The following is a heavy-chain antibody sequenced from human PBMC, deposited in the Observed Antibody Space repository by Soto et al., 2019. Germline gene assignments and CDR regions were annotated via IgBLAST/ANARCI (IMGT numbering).Heavy chain of an antibody. CDR1: GGSLSNYY. J-gene: IGHJ5*02. CDR2: MYYNGNS. D-gene: IGHD7-27*01. CDR3: ASGENWFDP. V-gene: IGHV4-59*01. Sequence: PSETLSLTCNVSGGSLSNYYWTWVRQPPAKGLEWIGYMYYNGNSNYSPSCKSLVTISINTSKNHFSLTLKSVTAADTAAYYCASGENWFDPWGQAVRVTVS.